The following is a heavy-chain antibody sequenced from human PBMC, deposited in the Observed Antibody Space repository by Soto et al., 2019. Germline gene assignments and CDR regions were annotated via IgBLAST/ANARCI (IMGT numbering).Heavy chain of an antibody. Sequence: GESLKIPCRGSGYRFTSYWITWVRQVPGKGLEWMGRIDLSDSYTNYSPSFQGHVTISADKSISTAYLQWSSLKASDTAMYYCAEGPHYCDSSGNDAYDIWGQGTMVTVSS. CDR1: GYRFTSYW. J-gene: IGHJ3*02. D-gene: IGHD3-22*01. CDR2: IDLSDSYT. CDR3: AEGPHYCDSSGNDAYDI. V-gene: IGHV5-10-1*01.